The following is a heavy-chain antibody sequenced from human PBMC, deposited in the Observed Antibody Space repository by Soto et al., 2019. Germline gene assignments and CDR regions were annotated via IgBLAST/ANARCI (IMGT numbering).Heavy chain of an antibody. CDR2: INPSTGAA. D-gene: IGHD6-13*01. CDR1: GYTFTTYY. V-gene: IGHV1-46*01. CDR3: ARESTAGIGLPTRRNWFDP. Sequence: QVRLVQSGAEVGKPGASVTISCKASGYTFTTYYIHWVRQAPGQGPEWMGIINPSTGAASYAQNFRGRAPFTRDTSTSTFYMTLNSLRSEDRAVYFCARESTAGIGLPTRRNWFDPCGQGTLLTVSS. J-gene: IGHJ5*02.